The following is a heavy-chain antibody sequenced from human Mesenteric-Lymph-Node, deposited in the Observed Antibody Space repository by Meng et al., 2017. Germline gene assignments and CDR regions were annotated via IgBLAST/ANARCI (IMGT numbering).Heavy chain of an antibody. CDR2: IGHSGIT. CDR3: VRSSGWVRTGFDP. J-gene: IGHJ5*02. D-gene: IGHD6-19*01. V-gene: IGHV4-39*01. Sequence: QPQLQESGPGLVKPSEALSLTCSFSGGSISTSGYYWGWIRQPPGKGLEWIGSIGHSGITYYTPSLKSRVTVSIDTFKSQFSLKLTSVTAADTAVYYCVRSSGWVRTGFDPWGQGTLVTVSS. CDR1: GGSISTSGYY.